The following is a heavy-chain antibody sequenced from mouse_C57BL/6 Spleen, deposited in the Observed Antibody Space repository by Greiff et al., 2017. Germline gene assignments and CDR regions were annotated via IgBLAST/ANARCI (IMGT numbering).Heavy chain of an antibody. V-gene: IGHV1-55*01. D-gene: IGHD1-1*01. CDR1: GYTFTSYW. Sequence: QVQLQQPGAELVKPGASVKMSCKASGYTFTSYWITWVKQRPGQGLEWIGDIYPGSGSTNYNEKFKSKATLTVDTSSSPAYMQLSSLTSEDSAVYYCARPDYGSSYPDYWGQGTTLTVSS. CDR3: ARPDYGSSYPDY. CDR2: IYPGSGST. J-gene: IGHJ2*01.